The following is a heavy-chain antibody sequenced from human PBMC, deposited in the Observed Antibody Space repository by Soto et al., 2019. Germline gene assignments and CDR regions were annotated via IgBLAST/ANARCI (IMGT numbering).Heavy chain of an antibody. V-gene: IGHV4-34*01. Sequence: SETLSLTCAVYGGSFSGYYWSWIRQPPGKGLEWIGEINHSGSTNYNPSLKSRVTISVDTSKNQFSLKLSSVTAADTAVYYCARGRIVVVPAARYYYYYMDFWGKGTTVTVSS. CDR3: ARGRIVVVPAARYYYYYMDF. D-gene: IGHD2-2*01. CDR1: GGSFSGYY. CDR2: INHSGST. J-gene: IGHJ6*03.